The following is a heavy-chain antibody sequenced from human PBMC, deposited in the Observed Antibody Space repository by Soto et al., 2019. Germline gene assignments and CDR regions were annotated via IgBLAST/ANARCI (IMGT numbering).Heavy chain of an antibody. J-gene: IGHJ4*02. Sequence: SETLSLTCTVSGDSINTYTWTWIRQPPGKGLEWIGYIFSSGSTNYNPSLQSRLTMSVDTSKNLFSLKLNSVTAADTAVYYCARGDQELDNWGQGTLVTVSS. V-gene: IGHV4-59*01. CDR2: IFSSGST. CDR1: GDSINTYT. CDR3: ARGDQELDN. D-gene: IGHD1-26*01.